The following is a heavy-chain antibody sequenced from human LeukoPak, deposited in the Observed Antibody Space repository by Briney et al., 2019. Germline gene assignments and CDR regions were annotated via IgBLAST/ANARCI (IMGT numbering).Heavy chain of an antibody. D-gene: IGHD2-2*01. CDR2: SIPILCIA. V-gene: IGHV1-69*04. CDR3: ASHGGYCSSTSCPARDYYYYGMDV. J-gene: IGHJ6*02. CDR1: GGTFRRYA. Sequence: SVNVSCHASGGTFRRYAIIWVRQAPGPRDESVGRSIPILCIANYAQKFQGRVTITADKSTSTAYMELSSLRSEDTAVYYCASHGGYCSSTSCPARDYYYYGMDVWGQGTTVTVSS.